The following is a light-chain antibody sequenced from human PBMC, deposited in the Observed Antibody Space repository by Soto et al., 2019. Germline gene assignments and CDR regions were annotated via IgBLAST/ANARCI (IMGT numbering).Light chain of an antibody. CDR1: QSISAY. Sequence: DIRMTQSPSSLSASVGDRVTITCRAGQSISAYLNWYQHKAGKPPKLLISGADSLQSGVPSRFSGSGSGTDFTLTINNLQPEDFATYYCQQSYSSPTISFGQGTRLEIK. J-gene: IGKJ5*01. V-gene: IGKV1-39*01. CDR3: QQSYSSPTIS. CDR2: GAD.